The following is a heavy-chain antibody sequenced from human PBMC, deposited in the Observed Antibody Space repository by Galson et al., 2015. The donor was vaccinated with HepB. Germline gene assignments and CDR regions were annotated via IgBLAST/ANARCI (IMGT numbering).Heavy chain of an antibody. CDR1: GFTFSSYA. V-gene: IGHV3-30*04. Sequence: SLRLSCAASGFTFSSYAMHWVRQAPGKGLEWVAVISYDGSNKYYADSVKGRFTISRDNAKNTLYLQMNSLRAEDTAVYYCARAGDIVVVPGAPGDAFDIWGQGTMVTVSS. J-gene: IGHJ3*02. CDR3: ARAGDIVVVPGAPGDAFDI. CDR2: ISYDGSNK. D-gene: IGHD2-2*01.